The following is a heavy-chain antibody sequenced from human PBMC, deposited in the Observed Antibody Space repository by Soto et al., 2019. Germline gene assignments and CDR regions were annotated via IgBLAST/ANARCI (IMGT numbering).Heavy chain of an antibody. Sequence: SETLSLTCSVSGASISSGGCYWSWIRQLPGKGPEWIGYIYYSGSTSYNPSLKSRVAISVDTSKNQFSLTLSSVTAADTAVYYCARILDMTTVRQYYFDYWGQGTLVTVSS. CDR1: GASISSGGCY. J-gene: IGHJ4*02. CDR3: ARILDMTTVRQYYFDY. D-gene: IGHD4-4*01. V-gene: IGHV4-31*03. CDR2: IYYSGST.